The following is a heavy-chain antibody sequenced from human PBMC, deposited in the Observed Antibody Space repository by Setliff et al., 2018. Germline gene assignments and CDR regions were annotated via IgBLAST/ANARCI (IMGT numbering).Heavy chain of an antibody. Sequence: PGGSLRLSCAASGFTFSSDAMTWVRQAPGKGLEWVSIISSEGDDIYYADYVRGRFTISRDDSKNTVSLQMSSLRAEDTAVYYCAKEIQPRRGPVYDSSGLAFDYWGQGTLVTVSS. CDR1: GFTFSSDA. J-gene: IGHJ4*01. CDR2: ISSEGDDI. V-gene: IGHV3-23*03. D-gene: IGHD3-22*01. CDR3: AKEIQPRRGPVYDSSGLAFDY.